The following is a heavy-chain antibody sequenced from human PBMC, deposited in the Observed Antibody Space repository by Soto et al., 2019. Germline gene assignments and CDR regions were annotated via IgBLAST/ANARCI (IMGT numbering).Heavy chain of an antibody. CDR3: TTVGYYYDSSGYYLTAADY. V-gene: IGHV3-15*01. CDR1: GFTFSNAW. Sequence: VQLVESGGGMVQPGRSLRLSCAASGFTFSNAWMSWVRQAPGKGLEWVGRIKSKTDGGTTDYAAPVKGRFTISRDDSKNTLYLQMNSLKTEDTAVYYCTTVGYYYDSSGYYLTAADYWGQGTLVTVSS. D-gene: IGHD3-22*01. CDR2: IKSKTDGGTT. J-gene: IGHJ4*02.